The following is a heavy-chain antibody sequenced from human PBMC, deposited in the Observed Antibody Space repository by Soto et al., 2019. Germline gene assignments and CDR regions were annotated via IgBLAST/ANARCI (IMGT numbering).Heavy chain of an antibody. Sequence: GGSLRLSCAASGFSFSSYWINWVRQAPGKGLEWVANMNPDGSAQYYLDSVKGRFTISRDNAENSASLQMNSLRAEDAAVYYCLSGRGYWGQGTLVTVSS. J-gene: IGHJ4*02. CDR2: MNPDGSAQ. V-gene: IGHV3-7*01. CDR1: GFSFSSYW. CDR3: LSGRGY.